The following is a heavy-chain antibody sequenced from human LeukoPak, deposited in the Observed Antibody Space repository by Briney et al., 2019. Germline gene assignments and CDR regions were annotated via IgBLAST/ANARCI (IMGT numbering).Heavy chain of an antibody. D-gene: IGHD1-26*01. CDR1: GCTFSRYA. CDR2: YIPMFGTA. J-gene: IGHJ4*02. V-gene: IGHV1-69*13. CDR3: AGASSKWELSF. Sequence: ASVKVSCKASGCTFSRYAISWVRQAPGQGLEWMGGYIPMFGTANYAQNFQNRVTITADESTSTFSMEVSSLRPEDTAVYFCAGASSKWELSFWGQGTLVTVSS.